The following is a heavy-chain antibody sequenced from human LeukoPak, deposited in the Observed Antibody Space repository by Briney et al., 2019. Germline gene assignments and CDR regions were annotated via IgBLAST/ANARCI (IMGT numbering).Heavy chain of an antibody. CDR2: IRSKAYGGTT. V-gene: IGHV3-49*04. Sequence: PGGSLRLSCTASGFTFGDYAISWVRQAPGKGLEWVGFIRSKAYGGTTEYAASVKGRFTISRDDSKSIAYLQMNSLKTEDTAVYYCTRAYTQLYTVTGGYWGQGTLVTDSS. CDR3: TRAYTQLYTVTGGY. J-gene: IGHJ4*02. CDR1: GFTFGDYA. D-gene: IGHD4-17*01.